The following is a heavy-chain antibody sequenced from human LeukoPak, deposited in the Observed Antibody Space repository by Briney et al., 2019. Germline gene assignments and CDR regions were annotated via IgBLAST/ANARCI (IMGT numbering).Heavy chain of an antibody. D-gene: IGHD2-2*01. J-gene: IGHJ4*02. CDR2: MNPNSGNT. CDR3: ARGDVVVPAAQQFDY. Sequence: GSSVKVSCKASGYTFTSYDINWVRQATGQGLEWMGWMNPNSGNTGYAQKFQGRVTITRNTSISTAYMELSSLRSEDTAVYYCARGDVVVPAAQQFDYWGQGTLVTVSS. CDR1: GYTFTSYD. V-gene: IGHV1-8*03.